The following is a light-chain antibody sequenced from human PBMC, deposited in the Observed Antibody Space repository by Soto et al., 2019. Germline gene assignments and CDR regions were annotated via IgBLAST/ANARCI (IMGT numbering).Light chain of an antibody. CDR1: QSVRSN. CDR2: GAS. V-gene: IGKV3D-15*01. Sequence: EIVMTQSPATLSVSPGERATLSCRARQSVRSNLAWYQQRPGQAPRLLIYGASTRATGIPVRFSGSGSGTEFTLTISGLQSEDFGVYLCQQYNNRPPTTFGQGTRLEI. CDR3: QQYNNRPPTT. J-gene: IGKJ5*01.